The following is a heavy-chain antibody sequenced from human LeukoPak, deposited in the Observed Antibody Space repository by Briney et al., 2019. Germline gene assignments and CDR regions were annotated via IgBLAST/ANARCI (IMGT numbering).Heavy chain of an antibody. CDR1: GFTFSSYA. Sequence: GRSLRLSCAASGFTFSSYAMHWVRQAPGKGLEWVAVISYDGSNKYYADPVKGRFTISRDNSKNTLYLQMNSLRAEDTAVYYCASGSQRNYYYYGMDVWGQGTTVTVSS. CDR3: ASGSQRNYYYYGMDV. J-gene: IGHJ6*02. V-gene: IGHV3-30-3*01. D-gene: IGHD1-26*01. CDR2: ISYDGSNK.